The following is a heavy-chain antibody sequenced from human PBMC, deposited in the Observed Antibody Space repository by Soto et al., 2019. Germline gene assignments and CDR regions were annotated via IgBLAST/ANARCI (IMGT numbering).Heavy chain of an antibody. V-gene: IGHV1-69*13. CDR1: GGTFSSYA. Sequence: GASVKVSCKSSGGTFSSYAISWVRQAPGQGLEWMGGIIPIFGTANYAQKFQGRVTITADESTSTAYMELSSLRSEDTAVYYCATSVGYGDYEFDYWGQGTLVTVSS. J-gene: IGHJ4*02. D-gene: IGHD4-17*01. CDR2: IIPIFGTA. CDR3: ATSVGYGDYEFDY.